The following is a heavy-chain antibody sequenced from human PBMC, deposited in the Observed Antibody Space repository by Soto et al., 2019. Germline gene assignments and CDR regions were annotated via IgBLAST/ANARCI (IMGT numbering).Heavy chain of an antibody. CDR2: IYYSGST. V-gene: IGHV4-59*01. CDR1: GGSISSYY. CDR3: ARWIRPYYFDY. D-gene: IGHD5-18*01. J-gene: IGHJ4*02. Sequence: QVQLQESDPGLVKPSETLSLTCTVSGGSISSYYWSWIRQPPGKGLEWIGYIYYSGSTNYNPSLKSRVTISVDPSKNQFSLKLSSVTAADTAVYYCARWIRPYYFDYWGQGTLVTVSS.